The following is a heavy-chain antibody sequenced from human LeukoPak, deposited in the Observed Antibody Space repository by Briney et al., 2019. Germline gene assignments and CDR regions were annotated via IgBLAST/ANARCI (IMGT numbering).Heavy chain of an antibody. CDR1: GFIFGDYV. V-gene: IGHV3-49*04. Sequence: GGSLRLSCTTSGFIFGDYVMSWVRQAPGKGLEWVGFIRSKAYGATTEYAASVQGRFTISRDDSKSIAYLQMNSLKTEDTAVYYCTGGEPAGRGDALNIWGQGTMVTVSS. D-gene: IGHD6-13*01. J-gene: IGHJ3*02. CDR2: IRSKAYGATT. CDR3: TGGEPAGRGDALNI.